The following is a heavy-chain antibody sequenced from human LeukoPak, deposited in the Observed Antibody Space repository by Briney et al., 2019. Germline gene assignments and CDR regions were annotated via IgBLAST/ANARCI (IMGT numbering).Heavy chain of an antibody. CDR1: GFSFSSYA. CDR3: AKDSRGYNRPIEN. Sequence: GRSLRLSCAASGFSFSSYAMYWVRQAPGKGLECVAVISYDANHEDYADSVKGRFTISRDNSKNTLYLQINCLRAEDTAVYYCAKDSRGYNRPIENWGQGTLVTVSS. J-gene: IGHJ4*02. V-gene: IGHV3-30-3*02. CDR2: ISYDANHE. D-gene: IGHD3-22*01.